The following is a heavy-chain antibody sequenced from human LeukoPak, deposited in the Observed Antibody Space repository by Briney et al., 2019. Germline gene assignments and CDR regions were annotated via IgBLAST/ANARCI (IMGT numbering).Heavy chain of an antibody. V-gene: IGHV3-66*01. Sequence: GGSLRLSCAASGFTVSSNYMSWVRQAPGKGLEWVSVIYSGGSTYYADSVKGRFTISRDNSKSTLHLQMNSLRAEDTAVYYCAKRGVTGYKEAFDYWGQGTLVTVSS. D-gene: IGHD3-9*01. J-gene: IGHJ4*02. CDR2: IYSGGST. CDR1: GFTVSSNY. CDR3: AKRGVTGYKEAFDY.